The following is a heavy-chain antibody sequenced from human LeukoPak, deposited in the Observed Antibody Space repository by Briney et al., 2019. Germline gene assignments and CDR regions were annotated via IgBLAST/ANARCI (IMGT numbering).Heavy chain of an antibody. V-gene: IGHV3-7*01. J-gene: IGHJ4*02. CDR2: IKQDGSEK. CDR3: AREDDWNYEDY. Sequence: GGSLRLSCATSGFTLGDHWMTWVRQAPGKGLEWVANIKQDGSEKYYVNSVKGRFTISRDNAKNSLYLQMNSLRAEDTAIYYCAREDDWNYEDYWGQGTLVTVSS. D-gene: IGHD1-7*01. CDR1: GFTLGDHW.